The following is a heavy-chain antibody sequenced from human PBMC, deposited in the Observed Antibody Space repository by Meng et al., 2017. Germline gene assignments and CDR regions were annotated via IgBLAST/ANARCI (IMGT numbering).Heavy chain of an antibody. CDR3: ARDLKRDHHLGEGGY. Sequence: QFPLVRAEPVLRTPGASVNISAKASGYTLRSYGISWVRQAPGQGLEWMGWISAYNGNTNYAQKLQGRVTMTTDTSTSTAYMELRSLRSDDTAVYYCARDLKRDHHLGEGGYWGQGTLVTVSS. J-gene: IGHJ4*02. CDR2: ISAYNGNT. V-gene: IGHV1-18*01. CDR1: GYTLRSYG. D-gene: IGHD3-16*01.